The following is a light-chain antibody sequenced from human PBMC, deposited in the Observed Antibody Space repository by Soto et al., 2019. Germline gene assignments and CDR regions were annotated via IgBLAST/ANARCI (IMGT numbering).Light chain of an antibody. CDR1: TGAVTSGYY. V-gene: IGLV7-43*01. CDR2: STS. Sequence: QAVVTQEPSLTVSPGRTVTLTCASSTGAVTSGYYPNWFQQKPGQAPRGLIYSTSIRHSWTPARFSGSLLGGKAALTLSGVQPEDEAEYYCLLYYGGAQVFGGGTQLTVL. CDR3: LLYYGGAQV. J-gene: IGLJ2*01.